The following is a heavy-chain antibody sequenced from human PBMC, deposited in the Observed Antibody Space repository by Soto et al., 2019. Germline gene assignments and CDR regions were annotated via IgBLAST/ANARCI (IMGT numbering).Heavy chain of an antibody. CDR2: IYYSGST. CDR1: GGSISSGGYY. CDR3: ASSPSDIVATKVEYGMDV. Sequence: SETLSLTCTVSGGSISSGGYYRSWIRQHPGKGLEWIGYIYYSGSTYYNPSLKSRVTISVDTSKNQFSLKLSSVTAADTAVYYCASSPSDIVATKVEYGMDVWGQGTTVTVSS. D-gene: IGHD5-12*01. V-gene: IGHV4-31*03. J-gene: IGHJ6*02.